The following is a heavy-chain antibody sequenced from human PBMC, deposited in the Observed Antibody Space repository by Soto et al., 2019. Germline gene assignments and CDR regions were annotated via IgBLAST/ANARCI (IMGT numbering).Heavy chain of an antibody. J-gene: IGHJ3*02. V-gene: IGHV5-10-1*01. CDR3: ARPLLPDYYDSSVGAFDI. CDR2: IDPSDSYT. D-gene: IGHD3-22*01. CDR1: GYSFTSYW. Sequence: ESLKISCEGSGYSFTSYWISWVRQMPGKGLEWMGRIDPSDSYTNYSPSFQGHVTISADKSISTAYLQWSSLKASDTAMYYCARPLLPDYYDSSVGAFDIWGQGTMVTVSS.